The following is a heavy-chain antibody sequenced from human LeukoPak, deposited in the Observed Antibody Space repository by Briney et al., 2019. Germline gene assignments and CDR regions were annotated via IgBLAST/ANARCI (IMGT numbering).Heavy chain of an antibody. CDR3: ARIDIVVVPAAHYYYYYGMDV. J-gene: IGHJ6*02. CDR2: ISAYNGNT. V-gene: IGHV1-18*01. Sequence: ASVKVSCKASGGTFSSYAISWVRQAPGQGLEWMGWISAYNGNTNYAQKLRGRVTMTTDTSTSTAYMELRSLRSDDTAVYYCARIDIVVVPAAHYYYYYGMDVWGQGTTVTVSS. D-gene: IGHD2-2*01. CDR1: GGTFSSYA.